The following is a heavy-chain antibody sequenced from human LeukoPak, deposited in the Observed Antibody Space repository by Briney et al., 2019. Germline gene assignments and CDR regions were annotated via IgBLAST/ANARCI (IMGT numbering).Heavy chain of an antibody. J-gene: IGHJ4*02. Sequence: SETLSLTCAVSGGSISSSNWWSWVRQPPGKGLEWIGEIYHSGSTNYNPSLKSRVTMSVDMSKNQFSLKLSSVTAADTAVYYCARGNGWYINWGQGTLVTVSA. V-gene: IGHV4-4*02. CDR1: GGSISSSNW. CDR2: IYHSGST. CDR3: ARGNGWYIN. D-gene: IGHD6-19*01.